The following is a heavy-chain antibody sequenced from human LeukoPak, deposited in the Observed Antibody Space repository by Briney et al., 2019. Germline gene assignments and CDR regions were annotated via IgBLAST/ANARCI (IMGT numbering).Heavy chain of an antibody. CDR1: GYTFTGYY. Sequence: GASVKVSCKASGYTFTGYYMHWVRQAPGQGLEWMGWINPNSGGTNYAQKFQGRATMTRDTSISTAYMELSRLRSDDTAVYYCARPEDIVLIGLDYWSQGTLVTVSS. V-gene: IGHV1-2*02. J-gene: IGHJ4*02. D-gene: IGHD2-8*01. CDR3: ARPEDIVLIGLDY. CDR2: INPNSGGT.